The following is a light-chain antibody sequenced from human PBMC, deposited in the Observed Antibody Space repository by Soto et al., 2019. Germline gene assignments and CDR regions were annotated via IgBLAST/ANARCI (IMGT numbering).Light chain of an antibody. Sequence: QSALTQPASVSGSPGQSITISCTGTSSDVGSYNRVSWYQQRPDKAPKLMIYEVTYRPSGVSNRFSGSKSGNTASLTISGLQADDEADYYCSSYTRTSTLVVFGGGTKVTVL. CDR3: SSYTRTSTLVV. V-gene: IGLV2-14*01. J-gene: IGLJ2*01. CDR2: EVT. CDR1: SSDVGSYNR.